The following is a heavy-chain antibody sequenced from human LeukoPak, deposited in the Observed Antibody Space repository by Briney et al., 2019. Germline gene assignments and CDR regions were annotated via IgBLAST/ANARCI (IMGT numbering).Heavy chain of an antibody. Sequence: ASVKVSCKASGYTFTTFGISWVRQAPGQGLEWMGWISANNGNTNYAQKFQERVTITRDMSTSTAYMELSSLRSEDTAVYYCAAGEPSRDYYDSSGYSLFDYWGQGTLVTVSS. D-gene: IGHD3-22*01. CDR2: ISANNGNT. CDR3: AAGEPSRDYYDSSGYSLFDY. CDR1: GYTFTTFG. V-gene: IGHV1-18*01. J-gene: IGHJ4*02.